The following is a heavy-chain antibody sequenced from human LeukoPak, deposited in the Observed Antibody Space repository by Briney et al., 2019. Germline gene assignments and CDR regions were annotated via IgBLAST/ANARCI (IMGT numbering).Heavy chain of an antibody. CDR1: GFTFSGYW. Sequence: PGGSLRLSCAASGFTFSGYWMHWVRQAPGKGLVWVSRINSDGSSTSYADSVKGRFTISRDNAKNTLYLQLNSLRADDTAVYHCGSAEVIQNGMDVWGQGTTVTVSS. D-gene: IGHD3-16*02. CDR3: GSAEVIQNGMDV. V-gene: IGHV3-74*01. CDR2: INSDGSST. J-gene: IGHJ6*02.